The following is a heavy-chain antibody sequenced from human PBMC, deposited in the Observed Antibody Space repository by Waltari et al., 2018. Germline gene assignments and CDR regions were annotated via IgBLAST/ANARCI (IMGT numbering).Heavy chain of an antibody. CDR1: GYSISSAYY. CDR3: ARDEITNWNFFDY. D-gene: IGHD1-1*01. V-gene: IGHV4-38-2*02. J-gene: IGHJ4*02. Sequence: QVQLQESGPGLVKPSETLSLTCAVSGYSISSAYYWGWIRQSPGKGLEWIGSIYHTESTYYNPSLKSRVTISVDTSMNQFSLKLSSVTAADTAVYYCARDEITNWNFFDYWGQGLLVTVSS. CDR2: IYHTEST.